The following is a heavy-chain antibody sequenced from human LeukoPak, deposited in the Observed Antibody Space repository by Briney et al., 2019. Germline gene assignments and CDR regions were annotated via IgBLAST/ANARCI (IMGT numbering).Heavy chain of an antibody. V-gene: IGHV1-69*01. CDR1: GGTFSSYA. Sequence: ASVKVSCKASGGTFSSYAISWVRQAPGQGLEWMGGIIPIFGTANYAQKFQGRVTITADESTSTAYMELSSLRSEDTAVYYCAGSPSHVIVVVRFNWFDPWGQGTPVTVSS. CDR2: IIPIFGTA. J-gene: IGHJ5*02. CDR3: AGSPSHVIVVVRFNWFDP. D-gene: IGHD3-22*01.